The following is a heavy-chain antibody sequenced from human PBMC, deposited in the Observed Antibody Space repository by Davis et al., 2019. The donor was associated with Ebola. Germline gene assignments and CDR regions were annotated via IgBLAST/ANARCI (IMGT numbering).Heavy chain of an antibody. D-gene: IGHD2-15*01. V-gene: IGHV4-31*03. CDR3: ARGGYCSGGSCHDAFDI. CDR2: IYYSGST. Sequence: PSETLSLTCTVSGGSISSGGYYWSWIRQHPGKGLEWIGYIYYSGSTYYNPSLKSRVTISVDTSKNQFSLKLSSVTAADTAVYYCARGGYCSGGSCHDAFDIWGQGTMVTVSS. CDR1: GGSISSGGYY. J-gene: IGHJ3*02.